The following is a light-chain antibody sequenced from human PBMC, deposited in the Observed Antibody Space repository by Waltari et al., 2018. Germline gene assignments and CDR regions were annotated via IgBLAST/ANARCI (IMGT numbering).Light chain of an antibody. CDR3: CSYAGGSPRWV. Sequence: QSALTQPASVSGSPGQSITITCTDSRSDVGSHNFVSWYQQHPGKAPKVMIYEDNKRPAGLSNRFSGSKSGNTASLTISGLQADDEADYYCCSYAGGSPRWVFGGGTKLTVL. CDR1: RSDVGSHNF. V-gene: IGLV2-23*01. J-gene: IGLJ3*02. CDR2: EDN.